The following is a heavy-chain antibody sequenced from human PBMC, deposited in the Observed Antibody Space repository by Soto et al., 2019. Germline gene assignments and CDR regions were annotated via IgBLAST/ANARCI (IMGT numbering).Heavy chain of an antibody. CDR3: ARDRTAVTMVRGVGYGMDV. Sequence: SETLSLTCTVSGGSISSGDYYWSWIRQPPGKGLEWIGYIYYSGSTYYNPSLKSRVTIPVDTSKNQFSLKLSSVTAADTAVYYCARDRTAVTMVRGVGYGMDVWGQGTTVTVSS. CDR2: IYYSGST. CDR1: GGSISSGDYY. D-gene: IGHD3-10*01. J-gene: IGHJ6*02. V-gene: IGHV4-30-4*01.